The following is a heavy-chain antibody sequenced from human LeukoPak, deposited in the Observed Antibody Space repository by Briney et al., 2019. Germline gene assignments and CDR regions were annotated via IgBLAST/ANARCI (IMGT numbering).Heavy chain of an antibody. CDR3: ARAPYSSSCWYYYYYMDV. CDR2: IFHGDSNT. J-gene: IGHJ6*03. V-gene: IGHV5-51*01. Sequence: GESLQISCKGSGYSFTTYWICWVRQMPGKGLEWKGVIFHGDSNTRYSPSFQGQVTISADKSISTAYLQWSSMKASDTAMYYCARAPYSSSCWYYYYYMDVWGKGTTVTVSS. D-gene: IGHD6-6*01. CDR1: GYSFTTYW.